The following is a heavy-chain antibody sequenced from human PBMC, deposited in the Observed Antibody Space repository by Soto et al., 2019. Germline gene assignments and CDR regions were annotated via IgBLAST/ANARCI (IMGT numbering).Heavy chain of an antibody. V-gene: IGHV3-30*18. CDR1: GFTFSSYG. D-gene: IGHD6-13*01. CDR3: AKGDFIAAAGTLRIGKDP. CDR2: ISYDGSNK. Sequence: QPGGSLRLSCAASGFTFSSYGMHWVRQAPGKGLEWVAVISYDGSNKYYADSVKGRFTISRDNSKNTLYLQMNSLRAEDTAVYYCAKGDFIAAAGTLRIGKDPWGQGTLVTVSS. J-gene: IGHJ5*02.